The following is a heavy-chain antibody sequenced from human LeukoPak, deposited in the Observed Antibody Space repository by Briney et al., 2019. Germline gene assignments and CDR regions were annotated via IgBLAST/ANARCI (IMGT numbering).Heavy chain of an antibody. D-gene: IGHD3-3*01. CDR2: ISGSGGTT. V-gene: IGHV3-23*01. CDR1: GFTFNSYG. CDR3: AKDPSSITIFGVVIMGY. J-gene: IGHJ4*02. Sequence: PGGSLRLSCAASGFTFNSYGMSWVRQAPGKGLEWVSGISGSGGTTYYADSVKGRLTISRDNSKNTLYLQMNSLRAEDTAVYYCAKDPSSITIFGVVIMGYWGQGTLVTVSS.